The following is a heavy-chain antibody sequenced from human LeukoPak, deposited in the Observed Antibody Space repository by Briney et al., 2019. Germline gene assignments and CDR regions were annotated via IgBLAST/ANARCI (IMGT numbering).Heavy chain of an antibody. D-gene: IGHD2-2*01. CDR1: GYTFTSYA. Sequence: ASVKVSCKASGYTFTSYAMNWVRQAPGQGLEWMGRINTNTGNPTYAQGFTGRFVFSLDTSVSTAYLQISSLKAEDTAVYYCARDPSARYCSSTSCYEDHAFDIWGQGTMVTVSS. CDR2: INTNTGNP. J-gene: IGHJ3*02. V-gene: IGHV7-4-1*02. CDR3: ARDPSARYCSSTSCYEDHAFDI.